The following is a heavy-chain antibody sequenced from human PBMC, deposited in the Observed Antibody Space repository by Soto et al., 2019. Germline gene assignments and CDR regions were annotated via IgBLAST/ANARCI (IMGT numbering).Heavy chain of an antibody. D-gene: IGHD6-13*01. CDR2: ISYSGST. CDR3: AFGYGISWYVR. V-gene: IGHV4-59*01. CDR1: GGSISSYY. Sequence: QVQLQESGPGLVKPSETLSLTCTVSGGSISSYYWSWIRQPPGKGLEWIGYISYSGSTNYNPSLNSRVTISVHTSKNQFSLKLSSVTAADTAVYYCAFGYGISWYVRWGQGTLVTVSS. J-gene: IGHJ4*02.